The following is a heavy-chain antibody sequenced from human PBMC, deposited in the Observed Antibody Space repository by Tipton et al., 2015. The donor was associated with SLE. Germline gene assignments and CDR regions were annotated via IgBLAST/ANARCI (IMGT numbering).Heavy chain of an antibody. CDR1: GYTFTGYF. CDR3: VRRLYYYDSSPMGWFDP. Sequence: QVQLVQSGAEVRKPGASVKVSCKASGYTFTGYFIHWGRQAAGQGPEWMGWINPNSGDTNFAQKFQGRITMTSDTSTNTVYMELSRLTSDDTAIYYCVRRLYYYDSSPMGWFDPWGQGTLVTVSS. D-gene: IGHD3-22*01. J-gene: IGHJ5*02. V-gene: IGHV1-2*02. CDR2: INPNSGDT.